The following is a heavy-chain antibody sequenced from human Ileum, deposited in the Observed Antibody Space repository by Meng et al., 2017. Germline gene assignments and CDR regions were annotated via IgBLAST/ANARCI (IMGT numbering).Heavy chain of an antibody. V-gene: IGHV1-8*01. CDR1: GYTFTNYD. D-gene: IGHD1-7*01. CDR3: ARGGDISGTTG. J-gene: IGHJ4*02. CDR2: MNPNSGKT. Sequence: ASVYVSCKASGYTFTNYDIHWVRQATGQGLEWMGWMNPNSGKTRYAQKFQGRVTMTRNTSISTAYMEMSSLRSEYTAVYYCARGGDISGTTGWGQGTLVTVSS.